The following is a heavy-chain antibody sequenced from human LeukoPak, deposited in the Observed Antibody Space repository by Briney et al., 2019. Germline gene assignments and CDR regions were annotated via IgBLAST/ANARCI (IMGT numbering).Heavy chain of an antibody. CDR1: GFTFSSYW. Sequence: GGSLRLSCAVSGFTFSSYWMGWVRQAPGKGLEWVANIKPDGGEKYYVDSVKGRFTIARDNAKNSLYLQMNSLRVEDTAVYYCAREGSGGHFYFFDYWGQGTLVTVSS. CDR3: AREGSGGHFYFFDY. CDR2: IKPDGGEK. D-gene: IGHD6-19*01. J-gene: IGHJ4*02. V-gene: IGHV3-7*01.